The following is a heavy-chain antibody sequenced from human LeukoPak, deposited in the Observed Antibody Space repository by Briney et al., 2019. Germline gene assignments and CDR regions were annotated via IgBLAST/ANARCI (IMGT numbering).Heavy chain of an antibody. Sequence: GGSLRLSCAASGFTFSDYYMSWLRQAPGKGLEWVSYISTSSSAIYYADSVKGRFTISRDNAKNSLYLQMNSLRAEDTAVYYCARVNSSGWGSYYYYYMDVWGKGTTVTISS. J-gene: IGHJ6*03. V-gene: IGHV3-11*04. CDR1: GFTFSDYY. D-gene: IGHD6-19*01. CDR2: ISTSSSAI. CDR3: ARVNSSGWGSYYYYYMDV.